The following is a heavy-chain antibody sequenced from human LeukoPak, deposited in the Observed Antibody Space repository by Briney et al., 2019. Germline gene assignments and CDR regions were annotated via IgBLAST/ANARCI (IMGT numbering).Heavy chain of an antibody. Sequence: SETLSLTCTVSGYSISRSNWWGWIRQPPGKGLEWIGYIYYSGSTNYNPSLKSRVTMSVDTSKNQFSLKLSSVTALDTAVYYCARGNFDWLLTHYYFDYWGQGTLVTVSS. CDR1: GYSISRSNW. D-gene: IGHD3-9*01. CDR3: ARGNFDWLLTHYYFDY. CDR2: IYYSGST. V-gene: IGHV4-28*06. J-gene: IGHJ4*02.